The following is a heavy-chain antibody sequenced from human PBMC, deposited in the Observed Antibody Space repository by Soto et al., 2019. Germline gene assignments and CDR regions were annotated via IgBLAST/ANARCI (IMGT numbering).Heavy chain of an antibody. CDR3: LQDGAGNSCSCMVV. J-gene: IGHJ6*02. CDR1: GFTFSSFA. D-gene: IGHD2-2*01. CDR2: ISSSGETT. V-gene: IGHV3-23*01. Sequence: EVQLLESGGGLVQPGGSLRLSCAASGFTFSSFAMTWVRQAPGEGLEWVSSISSSGETTYYSDSVKGRFTISRDSSRNRVYLQMTGLRAEDTAVYFFLQDGAGNSCSCMVVWGQGTTVTVSS.